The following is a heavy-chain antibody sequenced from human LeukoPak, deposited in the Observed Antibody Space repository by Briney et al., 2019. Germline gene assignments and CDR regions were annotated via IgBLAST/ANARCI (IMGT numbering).Heavy chain of an antibody. CDR1: GFTFSSYA. Sequence: GGSLRLSCAASGFTFSSYAMYWVRQAPGKGLEWVAVISYDGSDKYYADSVKGRFTISRDNAKNSLYLQMNSLRADDTAVYYCARGAQYYYYYFMDVWGKGTTVTISS. J-gene: IGHJ6*03. V-gene: IGHV3-30*04. CDR3: ARGAQYYYYYFMDV. CDR2: ISYDGSDK.